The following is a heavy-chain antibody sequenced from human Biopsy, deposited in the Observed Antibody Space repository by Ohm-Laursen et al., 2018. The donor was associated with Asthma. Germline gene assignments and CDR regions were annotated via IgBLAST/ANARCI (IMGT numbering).Heavy chain of an antibody. Sequence: SQTLSLPCTVSGGSISNSNNYCAWIRQSPGKGLEWVGRLHYSQNPYYTFYNPSHESRVTISVDATKNEFSLTLSCVTAAEPAQYYCVRQSGYRSGWPKLLFVYYGMDVWGPGTTVTVSS. J-gene: IGHJ6*02. CDR3: VRQSGYRSGWPKLLFVYYGMDV. D-gene: IGHD6-19*01. CDR1: GGSISNSNNY. V-gene: IGHV4-39*01. CDR2: LHYSQNPYYT.